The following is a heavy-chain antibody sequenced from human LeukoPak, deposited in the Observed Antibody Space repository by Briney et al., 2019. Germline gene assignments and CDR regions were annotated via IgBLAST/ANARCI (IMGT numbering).Heavy chain of an antibody. CDR1: GGSISSGDYY. D-gene: IGHD3-3*01. CDR2: IFYSGTT. V-gene: IGHV4-30-4*01. CDR3: ARVDTIFGVVADY. J-gene: IGHJ4*02. Sequence: SETLSLTCTVSGGSISSGDYYWSWIRQSPGKGLEWIGFIFYSGTTYYSPSLKSRVSISQDTARNQFALRLRSVTAADTAIYYCARVDTIFGVVADYWGQGTLVTVSS.